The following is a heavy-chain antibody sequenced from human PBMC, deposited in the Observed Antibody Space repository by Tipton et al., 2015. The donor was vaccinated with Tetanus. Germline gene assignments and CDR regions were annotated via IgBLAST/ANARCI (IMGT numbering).Heavy chain of an antibody. Sequence: TLSLTCTVSGDSMTRYYWSWIRQPPGKGLEWISYIFASGSTNYNPALKSRVTISVDTSKNQFSLKMSSVTAADTAVYYCARWGDASGSTNLYAFDIWGQGTMVSVSS. CDR2: IFASGST. J-gene: IGHJ3*02. V-gene: IGHV4-59*01. D-gene: IGHD3-10*01. CDR1: GDSMTRYY. CDR3: ARWGDASGSTNLYAFDI.